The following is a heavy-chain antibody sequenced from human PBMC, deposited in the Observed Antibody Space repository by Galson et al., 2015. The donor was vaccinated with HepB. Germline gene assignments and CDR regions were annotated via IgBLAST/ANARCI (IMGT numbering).Heavy chain of an antibody. CDR2: IRYDGSNK. CDR3: AKDCGGDCYTDFALTNFDY. CDR1: GFTFSSYG. V-gene: IGHV3-30*02. D-gene: IGHD2-21*02. J-gene: IGHJ4*02. Sequence: SLRLSCAASGFTFSSYGMHWVRQAPGKGLEWVAFIRYDGSNKYYADSVKGRFTISRDNSKNTLYLQMNSLRAEDTAVYYCAKDCGGDCYTDFALTNFDYWGQGTLVTVSS.